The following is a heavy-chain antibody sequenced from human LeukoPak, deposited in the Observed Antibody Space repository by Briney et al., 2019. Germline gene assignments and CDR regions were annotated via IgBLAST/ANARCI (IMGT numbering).Heavy chain of an antibody. J-gene: IGHJ4*02. CDR2: INHSGST. D-gene: IGHD1-26*01. CDR3: ARDSRIGRGNY. V-gene: IGHV4-34*01. CDR1: GGSFSGYY. Sequence: SETLSLTCAVYGGSFSGYYWSWIRQPPGKGLEWIGEINHSGSTNYNPSLNSRVTISVATTKTQLHLKLTSVTAPTPAVYYCARDSRIGRGNYWGQGTLVTVSS.